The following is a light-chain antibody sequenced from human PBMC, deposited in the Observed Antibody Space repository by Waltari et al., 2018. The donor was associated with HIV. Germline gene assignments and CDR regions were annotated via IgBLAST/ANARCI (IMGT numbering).Light chain of an antibody. V-gene: IGLV1-44*01. CDR2: NNN. J-gene: IGLJ3*02. CDR1: SSNIGTNT. Sequence: QSVLTQPPSASATPGQRVTISCSGSSSNIGTNTVNWYHQLPGAAPKLLIYNNNQRPSGVPDRFSGSSSGTSASLAISGLRSEDEAHYFCAAWDDSLNGPLFGGGTKVTVL. CDR3: AAWDDSLNGPL.